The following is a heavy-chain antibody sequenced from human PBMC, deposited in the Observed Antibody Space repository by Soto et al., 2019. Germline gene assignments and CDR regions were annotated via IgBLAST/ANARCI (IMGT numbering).Heavy chain of an antibody. V-gene: IGHV4-59*01. CDR1: SGSLRSYE. CDR3: AIDHIVATRSGGSYYYGMDV. J-gene: IGHJ6*02. D-gene: IGHD5-12*01. Sequence: PSGTLLLSCTVSSGSLRSYEWRWIRQPLRKGLEWIGYIYYSGSTNYTPSLKRRVTISVDTSKNQFSLKLSSVTAADTDMYYCAIDHIVATRSGGSYYYGMDVGGQGTTVTVSS. CDR2: IYYSGST.